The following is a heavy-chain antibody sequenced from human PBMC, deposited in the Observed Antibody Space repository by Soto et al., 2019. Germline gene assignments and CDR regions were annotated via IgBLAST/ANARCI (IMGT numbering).Heavy chain of an antibody. CDR3: ARGASPLIDY. CDR2: INAGNGNT. V-gene: IGHV1-3*01. CDR1: GYTLTSYV. D-gene: IGHD1-26*01. Sequence: GAPGKVSRKGFGYTLTSYVIDWVRQAPGQRLEWMGWINAGNGNTKYSQKFQGRVTIIRDTSASTAYMELSSLRSEDTAVYYCARGASPLIDYWGQGTLVTVSS. J-gene: IGHJ4*02.